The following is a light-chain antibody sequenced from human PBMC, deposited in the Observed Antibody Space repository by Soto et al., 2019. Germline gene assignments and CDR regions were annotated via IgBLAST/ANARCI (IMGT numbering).Light chain of an antibody. J-gene: IGLJ1*01. CDR2: DVS. CDR3: NSYRSTSARYV. V-gene: IGLV2-14*03. Sequence: QSVLPQPASVSGSPGQPITISCTGTSSDVGGYNYVSWYQQHPGKAPKLMIYDVSNLPSGFSNRFSRSKSGNTASLTIFGLQAEDEADYHCNSYRSTSARYVFGTGTKVT. CDR1: SSDVGGYNY.